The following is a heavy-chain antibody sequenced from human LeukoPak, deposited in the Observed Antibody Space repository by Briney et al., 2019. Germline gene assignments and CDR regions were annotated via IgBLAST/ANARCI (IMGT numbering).Heavy chain of an antibody. Sequence: ASVKVSCKASGGTFSSYAISWVRQAPGQGLEWMGGIIPIFGTANYAQKFQGRVTITADESTSTAYMELSSLRSEDTAVYYCASSYDSSGYYAVGGYYFDYWGQGTLVTVSS. V-gene: IGHV1-69*13. D-gene: IGHD3-22*01. CDR3: ASSYDSSGYYAVGGYYFDY. CDR1: GGTFSSYA. CDR2: IIPIFGTA. J-gene: IGHJ4*02.